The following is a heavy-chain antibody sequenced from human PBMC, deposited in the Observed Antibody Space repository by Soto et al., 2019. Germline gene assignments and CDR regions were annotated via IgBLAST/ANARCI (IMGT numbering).Heavy chain of an antibody. CDR3: ARSITGTVSYYYGMDV. CDR2: IIPIFGTA. J-gene: IGHJ6*02. Sequence: QVQLVQSGAEVKKPGSSVKVSCKASGGTFSSYAISWVRQAPGQGLEWMGGIIPIFGTANYAQKFQGRVPITADESTSPAYMELSSLRSEDTAVYYWARSITGTVSYYYGMDVWGQGTTVTVSS. D-gene: IGHD1-20*01. V-gene: IGHV1-69*12. CDR1: GGTFSSYA.